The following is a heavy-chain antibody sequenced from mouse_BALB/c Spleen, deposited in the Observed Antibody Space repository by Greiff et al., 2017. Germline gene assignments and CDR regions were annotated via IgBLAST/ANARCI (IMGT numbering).Heavy chain of an antibody. CDR3: TRGFAY. V-gene: IGHV1S22*01. CDR1: GYTFTSYW. Sequence: LQQPGSELVRPGASVKLSCKASGYTFTSYWMHWVKQRPGQRLEWIGNIYPGSGSTNYDEKFKSKATLTVDTSSSTAYMQLSSLTSEDSAVYYCTRGFAYWGQGTLVTVSA. J-gene: IGHJ3*01. CDR2: IYPGSGST.